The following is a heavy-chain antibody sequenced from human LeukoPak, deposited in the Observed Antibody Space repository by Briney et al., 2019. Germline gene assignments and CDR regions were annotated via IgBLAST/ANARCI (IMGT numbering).Heavy chain of an antibody. CDR3: ARGGAAGAFDI. J-gene: IGHJ3*02. Sequence: SETLSLTCTVSSDSISSYYRSWIRQPGGKGLEWIGRIYTSGSTNYNPSLKSRVTMSVDTSKNQFSLKLSSVTAADTAVYYCARGGAAGAFDIWGQGTMVTVSS. CDR1: SDSISSYY. V-gene: IGHV4-4*07. D-gene: IGHD6-25*01. CDR2: IYTSGST.